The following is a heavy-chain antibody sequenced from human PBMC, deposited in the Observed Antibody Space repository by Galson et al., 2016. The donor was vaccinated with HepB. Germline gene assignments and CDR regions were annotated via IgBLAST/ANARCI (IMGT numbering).Heavy chain of an antibody. CDR3: GRYRTSGGGVDV. J-gene: IGHJ6*02. CDR2: SRNKANSYST. Sequence: SLRLSCAASEFTVSDHYIDWVCQAPGKGLEWIGRSRNKANSYSTEYAASVQGRFTISRDDSQNSLYLQMNSLKTEDTAVYYCGRYRTSGGGVDVWGQGATVTVSS. CDR1: EFTVSDHY. V-gene: IGHV3-72*01. D-gene: IGHD3-16*01.